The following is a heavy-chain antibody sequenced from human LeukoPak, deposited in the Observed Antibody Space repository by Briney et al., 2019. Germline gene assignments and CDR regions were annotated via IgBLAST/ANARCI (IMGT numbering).Heavy chain of an antibody. D-gene: IGHD6-19*01. CDR2: ISFDGSVQ. J-gene: IGHJ5*02. Sequence: PGRSLRLSCATSGFTFSTYVMHWLRQAPGKGLEWVAVISFDGSVQYYAGPVMGRFTISRDDSENTLYLQMNSLRPEDTAVYYCARDARPSGWSYNYFDPWGQGTLVTVSS. V-gene: IGHV3-30*01. CDR1: GFTFSTYV. CDR3: ARDARPSGWSYNYFDP.